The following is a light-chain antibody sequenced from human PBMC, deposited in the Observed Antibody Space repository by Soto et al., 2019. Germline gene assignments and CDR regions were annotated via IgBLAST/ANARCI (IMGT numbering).Light chain of an antibody. Sequence: DIVLTQSPATLSLSPGNRLTLSCRDNERISRSLAWYQQRPGQPPRILIYXXSFRATGIQESFSGSGSGTDVTLSISSLEPEDFAVYYCQLSQQRSSWPPIAFGQGTRLEIK. CDR2: XXS. J-gene: IGKJ5*01. CDR1: ERISRS. CDR3: QLSQQRSSWPPIA. V-gene: IGKV3-11*01.